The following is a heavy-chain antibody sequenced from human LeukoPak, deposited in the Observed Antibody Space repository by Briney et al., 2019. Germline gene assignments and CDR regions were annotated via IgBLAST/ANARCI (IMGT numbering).Heavy chain of an antibody. CDR2: IYYSGST. V-gene: IGHV4-31*03. CDR1: GGSISSGGYY. J-gene: IGHJ4*02. CDR3: ARGYDFWSGYYYYFDY. Sequence: SQTLSLTCTVSGGSISSGGYYWSWIRQHPGKGLEWIGYIYYSGSTYYNASLKSRVTISVDTSKNQFSLKLSSVTAADTAVYYCARGYDFWSGYYYYFDYWGQGTLVTVSS. D-gene: IGHD3-3*01.